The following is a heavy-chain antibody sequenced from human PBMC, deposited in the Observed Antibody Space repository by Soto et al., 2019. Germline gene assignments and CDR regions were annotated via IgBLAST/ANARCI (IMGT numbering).Heavy chain of an antibody. CDR1: GYTFTSYG. CDR2: ISAYNGNT. J-gene: IGHJ4*02. Sequence: ASVKVSCKASGYTFTSYGISWVRQAPGQGLEWMGWISAYNGNTNYAQKLQGRVTMTTDTSTSTAYMELRSLRSDDTAVYYCARFRDIVVVPAAQANDYWGQGTLVTVSS. D-gene: IGHD2-2*01. CDR3: ARFRDIVVVPAAQANDY. V-gene: IGHV1-18*01.